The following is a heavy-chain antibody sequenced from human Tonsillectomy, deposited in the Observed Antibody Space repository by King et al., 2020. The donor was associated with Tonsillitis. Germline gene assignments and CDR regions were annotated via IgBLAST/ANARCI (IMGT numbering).Heavy chain of an antibody. Sequence: QLQLQESGPGLVKPSETLSLTCTVSGGSISSYYWTWIRQPPGKGLEWIGYIYYTGSTNYNPSLKSRVTISVDTSKNQFSLKLSSVTAADTAVYYCARDQLTDAFDIWGQGTMVTVSS. CDR2: IYYTGST. D-gene: IGHD3-10*01. CDR3: ARDQLTDAFDI. J-gene: IGHJ3*02. CDR1: GGSISSYY. V-gene: IGHV4-59*01.